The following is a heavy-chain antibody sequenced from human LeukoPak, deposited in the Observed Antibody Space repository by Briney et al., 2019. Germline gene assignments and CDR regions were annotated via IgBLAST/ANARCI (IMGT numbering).Heavy chain of an antibody. V-gene: IGHV3-69-1*01. CDR3: AGYGDYPY. CDR1: GFHFSAYD. CDR2: FGHSGTI. Sequence: GGSLRLSCAASGFHFSAYDMHWVRQAPGEGLEWVAYFGHSGTIYYADSVRGRFTISRDNAKNSLHLQMNSLRADDTAVYYCAGYGDYPYWGQGTPVAVSS. D-gene: IGHD4-17*01. J-gene: IGHJ4*02.